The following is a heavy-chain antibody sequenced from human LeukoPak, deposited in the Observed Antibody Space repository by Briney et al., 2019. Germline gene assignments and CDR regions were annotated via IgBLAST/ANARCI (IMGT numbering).Heavy chain of an antibody. CDR1: GGSISSYY. V-gene: IGHV4-4*07. Sequence: PSETLSLTCTVSGGSISSYYWSWIRQPAGKGLEWIGRIYTSGSTNYNPSLKSRVTMSVDTSKNQFSLKLSSVTAADTAVYYCAREVREQLVSTFDYWGQGTLVTVSS. J-gene: IGHJ4*02. CDR2: IYTSGST. CDR3: AREVREQLVSTFDY. D-gene: IGHD6-6*01.